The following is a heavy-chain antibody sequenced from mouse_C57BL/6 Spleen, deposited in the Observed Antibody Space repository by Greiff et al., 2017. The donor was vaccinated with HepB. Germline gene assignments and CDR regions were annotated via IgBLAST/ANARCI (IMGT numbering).Heavy chain of an antibody. Sequence: EVKLQESGPGLVKPSQSLSLTCSVTGYSITSGYYWNWIRQFPGNKLEWMGYISYDGSNNYNPSLKNRISITRDTSKNQFFLKLNSVTTEDTATYYCASRGYDYDWYFDVWGTGTTVTVSS. CDR1: GYSITSGYY. V-gene: IGHV3-6*01. J-gene: IGHJ1*03. CDR2: ISYDGSN. D-gene: IGHD2-4*01. CDR3: ASRGYDYDWYFDV.